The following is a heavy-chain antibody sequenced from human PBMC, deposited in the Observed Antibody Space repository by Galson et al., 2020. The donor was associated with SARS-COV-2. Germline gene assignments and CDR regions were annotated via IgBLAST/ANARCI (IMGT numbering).Heavy chain of an antibody. V-gene: IGHV3-30*01. CDR3: ARNETSETATFMDV. Sequence: GGSLRLSCEASGFTFSTHAMHWVRQAPGKGLEWVPVISNDGTNKYYADSGKGRFTISRDNPKNTLYLQMNSLRAEDTAVYYCARNETSETATFMDVWGQGTTGTVSS. CDR2: ISNDGTNK. J-gene: IGHJ6*02. D-gene: IGHD2-2*01. CDR1: GFTFSTHA.